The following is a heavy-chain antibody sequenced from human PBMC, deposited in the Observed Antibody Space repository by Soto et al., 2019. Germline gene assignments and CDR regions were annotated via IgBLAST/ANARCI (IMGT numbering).Heavy chain of an antibody. J-gene: IGHJ4*02. V-gene: IGHV3-30*03. Sequence: PGGSLRLSCAVSGFPFSTYDIHLVRQAPGKGPEWVAFISYDGSNKYYADSVKGRFTISRDNSKDTVYLQMNSLRAEDTAVYYCARRYCNDISCYVDPYSTSWPVDHWCKGPLITV. CDR1: GFPFSTYD. CDR2: ISYDGSNK. CDR3: ARRYCNDISCYVDPYSTSWPVDH. D-gene: IGHD6-13*01.